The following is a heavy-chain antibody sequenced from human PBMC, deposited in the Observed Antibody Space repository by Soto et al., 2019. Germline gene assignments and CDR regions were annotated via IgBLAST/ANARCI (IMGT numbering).Heavy chain of an antibody. CDR2: IYYSGST. D-gene: IGHD4-17*01. J-gene: IGHJ6*02. V-gene: IGHV4-30-4*01. CDR3: ARENGDYDYGMDV. CDR1: GGSISSGDYY. Sequence: PSETLSLTCTVSGGSISSGDYYWSWIRQPPGKGLEWIGYIYYSGSTYYNPSLKSRVTISVDTSKNQFSLKLSSVTAADTAVYYCARENGDYDYGMDVWGQGTTVTVS.